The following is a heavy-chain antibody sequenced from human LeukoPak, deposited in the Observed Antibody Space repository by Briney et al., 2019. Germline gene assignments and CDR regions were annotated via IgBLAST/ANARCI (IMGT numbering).Heavy chain of an antibody. CDR3: AGVIYQWLALMGLYNWFDP. V-gene: IGHV4-4*07. D-gene: IGHD6-19*01. CDR1: GGSISSYY. J-gene: IGHJ5*02. Sequence: PSETLSLTCTVSGGSISSYYWSWIRQPAGKGLEWIGRIYTSGSTNYNPSLKSRVTISVDTSKNQFSLKLSSVTAADTAVYYCAGVIYQWLALMGLYNWFDPWGQGTLVTVSS. CDR2: IYTSGST.